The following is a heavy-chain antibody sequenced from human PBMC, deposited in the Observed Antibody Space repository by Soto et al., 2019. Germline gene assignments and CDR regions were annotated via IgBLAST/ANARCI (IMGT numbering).Heavy chain of an antibody. J-gene: IGHJ4*02. CDR3: ARDLGFGLSDY. V-gene: IGHV1-3*01. Sequence: ASVNVSCKASGYTFTSYAMHWARQAPGQRLEWMGWINAGNGNTKYSQKFQGRVTITRDTSASTAYMELSGLRSEDTAVYSCARDLGFGLSDYWGQGTLVTVSS. CDR1: GYTFTSYA. CDR2: INAGNGNT. D-gene: IGHD3-10*01.